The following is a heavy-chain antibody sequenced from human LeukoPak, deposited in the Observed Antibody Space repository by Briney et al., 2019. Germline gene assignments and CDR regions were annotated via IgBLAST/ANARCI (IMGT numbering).Heavy chain of an antibody. Sequence: ASVKVSCKASGYTFTYRYLHWVRQAPGQGLEWMGWINPNSGGTNYAQKFQGRVTMTRDTSISTAYMELSRLTSDDTAVYYCARGNFYDNKGYSPELRYWGQGTLVTVSS. J-gene: IGHJ4*02. CDR2: INPNSGGT. D-gene: IGHD3-10*01. CDR3: ARGNFYDNKGYSPELRY. V-gene: IGHV1-2*02. CDR1: GYTFTYRY.